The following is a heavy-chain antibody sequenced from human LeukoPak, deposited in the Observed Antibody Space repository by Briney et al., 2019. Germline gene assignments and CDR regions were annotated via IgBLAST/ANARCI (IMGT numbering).Heavy chain of an antibody. Sequence: GRSLRLSCAASGFAFDDYAMRWVRQAPGKGLEWVSGISWNSGSIGYADSVKGRFTISRDNAKNSLYLQMNSLRAEDTAVYYCAREACSGGSCYSSVSSPYNWFDPWGQGTLVTVSS. J-gene: IGHJ5*02. CDR2: ISWNSGSI. V-gene: IGHV3-9*01. D-gene: IGHD2-15*01. CDR3: AREACSGGSCYSSVSSPYNWFDP. CDR1: GFAFDDYA.